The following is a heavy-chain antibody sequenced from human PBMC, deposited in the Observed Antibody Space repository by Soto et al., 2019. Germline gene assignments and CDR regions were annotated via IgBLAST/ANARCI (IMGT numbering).Heavy chain of an antibody. CDR1: GGTFSSYA. V-gene: IGHV1-69*01. J-gene: IGHJ6*02. Sequence: QVQLVQSGAEVKKPGSSVKVSCKASGGTFSSYAISWVRQAPGQGLEWMGGVIPILCTANYAQKIQGSVTITADESTGTAYMVRSSLRSEDTAVYYCARDQSIAARPYYYYYYGMDVWGQGTTVTVS. D-gene: IGHD6-6*01. CDR3: ARDQSIAARPYYYYYYGMDV. CDR2: VIPILCTA.